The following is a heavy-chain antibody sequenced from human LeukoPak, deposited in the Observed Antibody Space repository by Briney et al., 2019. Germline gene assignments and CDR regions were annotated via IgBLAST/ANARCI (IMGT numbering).Heavy chain of an antibody. CDR1: GGTFSSYA. J-gene: IGHJ4*02. D-gene: IGHD2-2*01. CDR3: ARGIGYCSSTSCHDY. Sequence: SVKVSCKASGGTFSSYAISWVRQAPGQGLEWMGRIIPILGIANYAQKFQGRVTITADKSTSTAYMELSSLRSEDTAVYCCARGIGYCSSTSCHDYWGQGTLVTVSS. CDR2: IIPILGIA. V-gene: IGHV1-69*04.